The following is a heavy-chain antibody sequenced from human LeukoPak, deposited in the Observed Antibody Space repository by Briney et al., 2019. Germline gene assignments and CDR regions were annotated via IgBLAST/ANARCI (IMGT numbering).Heavy chain of an antibody. J-gene: IGHJ4*02. Sequence: SGTLSLTCTVSGGSISSYYWSWIRQPPGKGLEWIGYIYYSGSTNYNPSLKSRVTISVDTSKNQFSLKLSSVTAADTAVYYCARGQYSSSSGYFDYWGQGTLVTVSS. D-gene: IGHD6-6*01. CDR2: IYYSGST. V-gene: IGHV4-59*01. CDR3: ARGQYSSSSGYFDY. CDR1: GGSISSYY.